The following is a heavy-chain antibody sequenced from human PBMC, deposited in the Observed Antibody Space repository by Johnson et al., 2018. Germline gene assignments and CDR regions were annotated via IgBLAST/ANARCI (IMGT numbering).Heavy chain of an antibody. CDR2: MNPNSGNS. D-gene: IGHD2-8*01. V-gene: IGHV1-8*01. Sequence: QVQLVESGAEVKKPGASVKVSCQASGYTFTSYDINWVRQATGQGLEWMGWMNPNSGNSGYAQKFQDRVIMTRNTSISTAYMELSSLRSEDTAVYFCARFVPLSGMDVWGQGTTVTVSS. CDR3: ARFVPLSGMDV. J-gene: IGHJ6*02. CDR1: GYTFTSYD.